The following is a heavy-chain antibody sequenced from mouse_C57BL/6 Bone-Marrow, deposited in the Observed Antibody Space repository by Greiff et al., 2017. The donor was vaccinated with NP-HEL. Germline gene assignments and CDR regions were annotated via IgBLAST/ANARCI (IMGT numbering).Heavy chain of an antibody. CDR2: IYPRSGNT. Sequence: VQLKESGAELARPGASVKLSCKASGYTFTSYGISWVKQRTGQGLEWIGEIYPRSGNTYYNEKFKGKATLTADKSSSTAYMELRSLTSEDSAVYFCARYYYGSRGDWFAYWGQGTLVTVSA. J-gene: IGHJ3*01. CDR3: ARYYYGSRGDWFAY. D-gene: IGHD1-1*01. V-gene: IGHV1-81*01. CDR1: GYTFTSYG.